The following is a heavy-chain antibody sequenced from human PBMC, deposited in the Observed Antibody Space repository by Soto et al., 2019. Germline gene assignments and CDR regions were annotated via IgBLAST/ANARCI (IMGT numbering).Heavy chain of an antibody. Sequence: GSSVKVSCKASGYVFTSYGISWVRQAPGQGLEWMGWITTFNGNTNYAQKFQGRVTMTTDTSSTTAYMELRTLTSDDTAMYYCARASRGAAAGTLNWFDPWGQGTMVTVSS. J-gene: IGHJ5*02. V-gene: IGHV1-18*01. CDR2: ITTFNGNT. CDR1: GYVFTSYG. CDR3: ARASRGAAAGTLNWFDP. D-gene: IGHD6-13*01.